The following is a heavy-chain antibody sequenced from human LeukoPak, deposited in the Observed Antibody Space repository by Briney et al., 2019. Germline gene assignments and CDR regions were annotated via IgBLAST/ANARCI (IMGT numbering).Heavy chain of an antibody. Sequence: GASVKVSCKASGYXFTSYAIHWVRQAPGQGLQWMGWITPSGGTNYPQKFQGRVAITRDTSITTAYMDLSRLTSVDTAVYYCARDRYGDGFAHFDYWGQGALVTVSS. D-gene: IGHD5-24*01. CDR1: GYXFTSYA. V-gene: IGHV1-2*02. J-gene: IGHJ4*02. CDR3: ARDRYGDGFAHFDY. CDR2: ITPSGGT.